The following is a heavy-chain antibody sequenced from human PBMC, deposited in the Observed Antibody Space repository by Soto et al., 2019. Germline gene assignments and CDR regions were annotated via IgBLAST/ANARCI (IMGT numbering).Heavy chain of an antibody. CDR3: ARERVARAVTTRNRGGPYDY. Sequence: QVQLVESGGGVVQPGRSLRLSCAASGFTFSSYAMHWVRQAPAKVLEWVAVISYDGSNKYYADSVKGRFTISRDNSKNTLYLQMNGLRAEDTAVYYCARERVARAVTTRNRGGPYDYWGQGTLVTVSS. J-gene: IGHJ4*02. V-gene: IGHV3-30-3*01. CDR1: GFTFSSYA. CDR2: ISYDGSNK. D-gene: IGHD4-17*01.